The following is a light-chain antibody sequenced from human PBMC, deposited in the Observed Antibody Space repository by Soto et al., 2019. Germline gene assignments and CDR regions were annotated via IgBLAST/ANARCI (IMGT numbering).Light chain of an antibody. CDR2: GAS. CDR3: QQYNNWPRT. Sequence: EIVMRQSRATLSVTPGERATLSCRASQSVSSNLAWYQQKPGQAPRLLIYGASTRATGIPARFSGSGSGTEFTLTISSLQSEDFAVYYCQQYNNWPRTFGQGTKVDIK. V-gene: IGKV3-15*01. J-gene: IGKJ1*01. CDR1: QSVSSN.